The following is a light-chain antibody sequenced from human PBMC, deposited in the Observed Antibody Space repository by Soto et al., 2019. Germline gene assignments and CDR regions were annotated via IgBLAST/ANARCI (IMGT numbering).Light chain of an antibody. CDR2: EVS. V-gene: IGLV2-14*01. Sequence: QSVLTQPASVSGSPGQSITISCTGSSSDVGGYVYVSWYQQHPGKTPKLMIYEVSNRPSGVSNRFSGSKSGNTASLTISGLQIEDEADYYCSSYTFSNTLIFGGGTKVTVL. J-gene: IGLJ2*01. CDR3: SSYTFSNTLI. CDR1: SSDVGGYVY.